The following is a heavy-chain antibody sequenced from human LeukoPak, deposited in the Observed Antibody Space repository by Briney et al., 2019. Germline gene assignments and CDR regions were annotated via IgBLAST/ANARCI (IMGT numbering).Heavy chain of an antibody. J-gene: IGHJ5*02. V-gene: IGHV1-2*06. Sequence: ASLKVSCKAAGYTFTVYYMYWVRQAPGEGLEWRGRINYTSGDTDKAQTFQGRVTMTRDTSLSTAYIELTNLRLDDTAIYYCARGYCSGGTCYLVETGVDPWGQGTVVTVSS. CDR1: GYTFTVYY. CDR2: INYTSGDT. CDR3: ARGYCSGGTCYLVETGVDP. D-gene: IGHD2-15*01.